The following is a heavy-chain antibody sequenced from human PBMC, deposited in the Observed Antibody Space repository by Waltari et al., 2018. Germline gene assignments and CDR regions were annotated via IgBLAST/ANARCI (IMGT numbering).Heavy chain of an antibody. CDR2: SNPNSGGT. Sequence: QVQLVQSGAEVKKPGASVKVSCKASGYTFTGYYMHWVRQAPGQGLEWMGRSNPNSGGTNYAQKFQGRVTITTDESTSTAYMELSSLRSEDTAVYYCARDGSGSTFDAFDIWGQGTMVTVSS. J-gene: IGHJ3*02. CDR1: GYTFTGYY. D-gene: IGHD5-12*01. CDR3: ARDGSGSTFDAFDI. V-gene: IGHV1-2*06.